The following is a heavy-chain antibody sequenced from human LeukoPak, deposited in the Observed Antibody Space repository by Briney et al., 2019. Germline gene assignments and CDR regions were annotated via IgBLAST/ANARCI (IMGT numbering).Heavy chain of an antibody. Sequence: GESLKISCKGSGYSFTNNWIGWVRQMPGKGLEWMGITYPGDSNTRYSPSFQGQVTISADKSISSAYLQWSSLKASDTAMYYCARVTHSSSWYWRPYYYYYGMDVWGQGTTVTVSS. CDR3: ARVTHSSSWYWRPYYYYYGMDV. D-gene: IGHD6-13*01. CDR1: GYSFTNNW. J-gene: IGHJ6*02. V-gene: IGHV5-51*01. CDR2: TYPGDSNT.